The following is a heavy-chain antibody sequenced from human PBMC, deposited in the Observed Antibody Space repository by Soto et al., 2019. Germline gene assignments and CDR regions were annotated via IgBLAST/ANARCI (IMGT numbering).Heavy chain of an antibody. CDR3: ARDRGHCTGGVCSYFDY. J-gene: IGHJ4*02. V-gene: IGHV3-33*01. Sequence: GGSLRLSCAASGFTFSSYGMHWVRQAPGKGLEWVAVIWYDGSNKYYADSVKGRFTISRDNSKNTLYLQMNSLRAEDTAVYYCARDRGHCTGGVCSYFDYWGQGTLVTVSS. CDR1: GFTFSSYG. D-gene: IGHD2-8*02. CDR2: IWYDGSNK.